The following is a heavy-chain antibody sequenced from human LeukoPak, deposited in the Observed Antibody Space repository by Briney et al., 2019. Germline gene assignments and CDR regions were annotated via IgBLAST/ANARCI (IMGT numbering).Heavy chain of an antibody. CDR3: ARGDMARGVIIPYFDY. Sequence: SQTLSLTCTVSGGSISCGSYYWSWIRQPAGKGLEWIGRIYTSGSTNYNPSLKSRVTISIDTSKNQFSLKLSSVTAADTAVYNCARGDMARGVIIPYFDYWGQGTLVTVSS. D-gene: IGHD3-10*01. V-gene: IGHV4-61*02. J-gene: IGHJ4*02. CDR1: GGSISCGSYY. CDR2: IYTSGST.